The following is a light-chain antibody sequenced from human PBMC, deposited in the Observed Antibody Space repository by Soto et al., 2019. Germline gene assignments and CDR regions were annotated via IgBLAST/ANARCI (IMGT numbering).Light chain of an antibody. J-gene: IGKJ5*01. V-gene: IGKV1-12*01. CDR2: AAS. Sequence: DIQMTHSPSSVSASAGDIVTITCRASQDISGWLAWHQQKPGRAPKLLIYAASSLQSGVPTRFAGNGSGTSFTLTITSLQPEDFATYYCLQADTFPITFGQGTRLEIK. CDR1: QDISGW. CDR3: LQADTFPIT.